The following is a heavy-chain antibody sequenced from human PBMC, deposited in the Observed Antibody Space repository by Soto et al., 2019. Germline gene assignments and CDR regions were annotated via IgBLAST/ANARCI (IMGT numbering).Heavy chain of an antibody. D-gene: IGHD6-13*01. Sequence: ASVKVSCKASGYTFTSYAMHWVRQAPGQRLEWMGWINAGNGNTKYSQKFQGRVTITRDTSASTAYMELSSLRSEDTAVYYCARDQERTGSCLCLWGQGTLVTVSS. CDR1: GYTFTSYA. CDR3: ARDQERTGSCLCL. J-gene: IGHJ4*02. CDR2: INAGNGNT. V-gene: IGHV1-3*01.